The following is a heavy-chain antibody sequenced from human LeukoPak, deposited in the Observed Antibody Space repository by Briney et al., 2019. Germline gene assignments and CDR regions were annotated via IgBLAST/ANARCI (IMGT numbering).Heavy chain of an antibody. J-gene: IGHJ4*02. CDR3: ARRSEGYTHGSDY. D-gene: IGHD5-18*01. V-gene: IGHV5-51*01. CDR2: THPGDSDT. CDR1: GYNFTSYW. Sequence: GESLKISCKGSGYNFTSYWLDWVRQMPGKGLEWMGITHPGDSDTRYSPSFQGQVTISADKSISTAYLQWSSLKASDTAMYYCARRSEGYTHGSDYWGQGTLVTVSS.